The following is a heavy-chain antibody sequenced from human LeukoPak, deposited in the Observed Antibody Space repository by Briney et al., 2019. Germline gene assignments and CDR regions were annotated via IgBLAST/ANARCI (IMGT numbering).Heavy chain of an antibody. Sequence: ESGPTLVKPTQTLTLTCTFSGFSLTTVGVGVGWIRQPPGKALEWLALVYWNGDHRYNPSLRSRLTITKDTSKNQVVLTMTNMDPVDTATYHCAHISGASDFYGRYDPWGQGSLVTVSS. V-gene: IGHV2-5*01. D-gene: IGHD3-3*01. CDR1: GFSLTTVGVG. CDR2: VYWNGDH. J-gene: IGHJ5*02. CDR3: AHISGASDFYGRYDP.